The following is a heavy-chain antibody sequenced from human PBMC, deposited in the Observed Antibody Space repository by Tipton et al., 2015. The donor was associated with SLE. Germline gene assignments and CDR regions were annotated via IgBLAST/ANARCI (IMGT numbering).Heavy chain of an antibody. Sequence: TLSLTCTVSGGSISSGSYYWSWIRQPPGKGLEWIGEIDHSGSTNYNPSLKSRVTISLDTSKNQLSLRVSSVTAADTAVYYCARGPRSMGGSTRVDTWGQGTLVTVSS. CDR2: IDHSGST. V-gene: IGHV4-39*07. CDR3: ARGPRSMGGSTRVDT. D-gene: IGHD2-2*01. J-gene: IGHJ4*02. CDR1: GGSISSGSYY.